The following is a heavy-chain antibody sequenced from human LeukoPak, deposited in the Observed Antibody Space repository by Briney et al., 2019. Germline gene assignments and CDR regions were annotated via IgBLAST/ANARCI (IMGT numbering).Heavy chain of an antibody. J-gene: IGHJ4*02. CDR2: IYYSGST. CDR3: ARENYFDY. Sequence: KSSETLSLTCTVSGGSISSYYWGWIRQPPGKRLEWIGYIYYSGSTNFNPSLKSRVTISVDTSKSQFSLKLSAVTAADTAVYYCARENYFDYWGQGTLVTVSS. V-gene: IGHV4-59*01. CDR1: GGSISSYY.